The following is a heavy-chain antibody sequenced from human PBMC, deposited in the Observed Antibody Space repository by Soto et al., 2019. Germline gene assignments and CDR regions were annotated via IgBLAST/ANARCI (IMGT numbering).Heavy chain of an antibody. J-gene: IGHJ4*02. CDR1: CGSIITVGHY. CDR2: IYHTGST. V-gene: IGHV4-31*03. D-gene: IGHD1-1*01. CDR3: ARATGTLRSRNCDY. Sequence: SETLSLTCSFSCGSIITVGHYWTWIRQPPGKGLEWIGSIYHTGSTYYSKSLRSRLTMSVDTSKSQFSLRLSSVTAADTAVYYCARATGTLRSRNCDYWGQGTLVTVSS.